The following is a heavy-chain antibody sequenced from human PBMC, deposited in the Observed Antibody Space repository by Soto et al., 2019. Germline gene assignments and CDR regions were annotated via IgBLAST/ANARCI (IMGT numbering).Heavy chain of an antibody. J-gene: IGHJ4*02. CDR1: GFTFSSYA. Sequence: VQLLESGGGLVQPGGSLRLSCAASGFTFSSYAMSWVRQAPGKGLEWVSAISGSGGSTYYADSVKGRFTISRDNSKNTLYLQMNSLRAEDTAVYYCAKDKWAYCSGGSCYPLDYWGQGTLVTVSS. V-gene: IGHV3-23*01. D-gene: IGHD2-15*01. CDR2: ISGSGGST. CDR3: AKDKWAYCSGGSCYPLDY.